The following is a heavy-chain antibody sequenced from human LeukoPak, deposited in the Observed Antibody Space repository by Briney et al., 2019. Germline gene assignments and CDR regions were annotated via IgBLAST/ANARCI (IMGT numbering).Heavy chain of an antibody. D-gene: IGHD3-10*01. V-gene: IGHV3-30*02. CDR2: LRYDGNDK. Sequence: GGSLRLSCAASGFTFSYYGIHWVRPAPGEGLEWVAFLRYDGNDKYYAKSVKGRFTISRDTSRNTVSLQMNSLRLEDTAIYYCAKPLMRDRWFGESWGQGTLVTVSS. CDR1: GFTFSYYG. J-gene: IGHJ5*02. CDR3: AKPLMRDRWFGES.